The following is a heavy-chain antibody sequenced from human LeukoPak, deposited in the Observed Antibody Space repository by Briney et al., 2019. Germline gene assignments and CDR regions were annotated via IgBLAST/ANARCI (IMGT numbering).Heavy chain of an antibody. J-gene: IGHJ6*02. D-gene: IGHD2-15*01. CDR3: ARPHYSDYYYYGMDV. V-gene: IGHV1-46*01. CDR1: GYTFINYY. Sequence: ASVKVSCKASGYTFINYYMHWVRQAPGQGLEWMGIINPSGGSTSYAQKFQGRVTMTSDTSTGTVYMELSSLGSEDTAVYYCARPHYSDYYYYGMDVWGQGTTVTVFS. CDR2: INPSGGST.